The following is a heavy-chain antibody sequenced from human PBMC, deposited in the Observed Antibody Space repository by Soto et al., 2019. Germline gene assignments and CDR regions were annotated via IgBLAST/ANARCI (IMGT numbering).Heavy chain of an antibody. J-gene: IGHJ6*02. CDR1: GYTFTSYD. V-gene: IGHV1-8*01. Sequence: ASVKVSCKASGYTFTSYDISWVRQATGQGLEWMGWMNPNSGNTGYAQKFQGRVTMTRNTSISTAYMELSSLRSEDTAVYYCARSKGYSYGYGMDVWGQGTTVTV. CDR3: ARSKGYSYGYGMDV. D-gene: IGHD5-18*01. CDR2: MNPNSGNT.